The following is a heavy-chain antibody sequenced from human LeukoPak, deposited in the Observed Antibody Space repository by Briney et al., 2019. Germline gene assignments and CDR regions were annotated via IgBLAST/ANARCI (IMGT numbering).Heavy chain of an antibody. V-gene: IGHV1-8*02. J-gene: IGHJ4*02. CDR1: GYTFTSYA. D-gene: IGHD5-12*01. Sequence: ASVKVSCKASGYTFTSYAMNWVRQAPGQGLEWMGWMNPNSGNTGYAQKFQGRVTMTRNTSISTAYMELSSLRSEDTAVYYCARGGRGYEVGYYFDYWGQGTLVTVSS. CDR3: ARGGRGYEVGYYFDY. CDR2: MNPNSGNT.